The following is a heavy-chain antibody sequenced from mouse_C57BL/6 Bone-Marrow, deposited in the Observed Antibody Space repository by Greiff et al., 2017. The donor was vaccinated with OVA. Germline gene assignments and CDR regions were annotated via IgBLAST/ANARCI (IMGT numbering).Heavy chain of an antibody. CDR2: IDPSDSYT. D-gene: IGHD2-3*01. Sequence: VKLQQPGAELVRPGTSVKLSCKASGYTFTSYWMHWVKQRPGQGLEWIGVIDPSDSYTNYNQKFKGKATLTVDTSSSTAYMQLSSLTSEDSAVYYCARDYGYYGYAMDYWGQGTSVTVSS. CDR1: GYTFTSYW. CDR3: ARDYGYYGYAMDY. J-gene: IGHJ4*01. V-gene: IGHV1-59*01.